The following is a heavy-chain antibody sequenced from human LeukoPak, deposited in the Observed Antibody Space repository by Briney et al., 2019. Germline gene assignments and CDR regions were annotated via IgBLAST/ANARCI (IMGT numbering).Heavy chain of an antibody. CDR3: ARDEGYSSSWYQY. CDR2: IYSGGST. J-gene: IGHJ4*02. CDR1: GFTVSSNY. Sequence: GGSLRLSCAASGFTVSSNYMSWVRQAPGKGLEWVSVIYSGGSTYYADSVKGRFTISRDNSKNTLYLQMNSLRAEDTAVYYCARDEGYSSSWYQYWGQGTLVTVSS. D-gene: IGHD6-13*01. V-gene: IGHV3-53*01.